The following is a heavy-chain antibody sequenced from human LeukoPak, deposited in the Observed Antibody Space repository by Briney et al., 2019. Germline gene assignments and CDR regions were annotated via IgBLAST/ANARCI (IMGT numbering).Heavy chain of an antibody. CDR1: GGSISSGGYY. V-gene: IGHV4-31*03. Sequence: SETLSLTCTVSGGSISSGGYYWSWIRQHPGKGLEWIGYIYYSGSTYYNPSLKSRVTISVDTSKNQFSLKLSSVTAADTAVYYCARAHDILTGGTDAFDIWGQGTMVTVSS. CDR2: IYYSGST. J-gene: IGHJ3*02. D-gene: IGHD3-9*01. CDR3: ARAHDILTGGTDAFDI.